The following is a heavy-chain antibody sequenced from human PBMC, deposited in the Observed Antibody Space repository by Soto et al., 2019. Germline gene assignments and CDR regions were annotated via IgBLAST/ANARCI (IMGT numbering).Heavy chain of an antibody. J-gene: IGHJ3*02. CDR2: MNPNSGNT. CDR1: GYRLTSYD. CDR3: ALVLRYFDWLLYRAGAFDI. D-gene: IGHD3-9*01. Sequence: GASVKACCKDSGYRLTSYDLNWVRQATEQGLEWMGWMNPNSGNTGYAQKFQGRVTMTRNTSISTAYMELSSLRSEDTAVYYCALVLRYFDWLLYRAGAFDIWGQGTMVTVSS. V-gene: IGHV1-8*01.